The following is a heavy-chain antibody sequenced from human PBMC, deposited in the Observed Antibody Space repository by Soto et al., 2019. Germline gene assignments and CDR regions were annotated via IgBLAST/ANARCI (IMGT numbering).Heavy chain of an antibody. J-gene: IGHJ4*02. Sequence: QVQLQESDPGLLKPSQTLSLTCSVSGGSISSSGYYWNWIRQHPGKGLEWIGYIYYSGSMYYYNPSLKSRVTISLDTSKNQFSLKLSSVTAADTAVYYCARGYCSGGGCHFLDNWGQGTLVTVSS. CDR3: ARGYCSGGGCHFLDN. CDR1: GGSISSSGYY. V-gene: IGHV4-31*03. D-gene: IGHD2-15*01. CDR2: IYYSGSMY.